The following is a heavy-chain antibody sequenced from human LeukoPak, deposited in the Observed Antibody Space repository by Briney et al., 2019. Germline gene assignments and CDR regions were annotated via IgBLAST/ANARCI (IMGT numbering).Heavy chain of an antibody. CDR3: ARGAGAGYNLQPFDY. Sequence: TSETLSLTCTVSGGSISSYYWSWIRQPPGKELEWIGYIYYSGSTKYNPSLKSRVSISVDTSKNQFSLKLSSVTAADTAVYYCARGAGAGYNLQPFDYWGQGTLVTVSS. V-gene: IGHV4-59*08. CDR1: GGSISSYY. CDR2: IYYSGST. J-gene: IGHJ4*02. D-gene: IGHD5-24*01.